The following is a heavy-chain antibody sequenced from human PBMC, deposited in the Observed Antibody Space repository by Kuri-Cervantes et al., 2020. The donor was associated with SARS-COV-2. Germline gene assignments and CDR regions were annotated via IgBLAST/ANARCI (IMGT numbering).Heavy chain of an antibody. Sequence: ASVKVSCKVSGYTLTELSMHWVRQAPGKGLEWMGGFDPEDGETIYAQKFQGRVTMTRDTSTSTVYMELSSLRSEDTAVYYCARSSLGYCSGGSCSNWFDPWGQGTLVTVSS. CDR1: GYTLTELS. V-gene: IGHV1-24*01. D-gene: IGHD2-15*01. CDR3: ARSSLGYCSGGSCSNWFDP. J-gene: IGHJ5*02. CDR2: FDPEDGET.